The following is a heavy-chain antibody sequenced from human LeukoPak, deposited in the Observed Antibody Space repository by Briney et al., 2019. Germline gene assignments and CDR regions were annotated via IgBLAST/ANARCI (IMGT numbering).Heavy chain of an antibody. V-gene: IGHV4-34*01. Sequence: SETLSLTCAVYGGSFSGYYWSWIRQPPGKGLEWIGEINHSGSTNYNPSLKSRVTISVDTFKNQFSLKLSSVTAADTAVYYCARGVLVGATRKFDYWGQGTLVTVSS. D-gene: IGHD1-26*01. J-gene: IGHJ4*02. CDR3: ARGVLVGATRKFDY. CDR2: INHSGST. CDR1: GGSFSGYY.